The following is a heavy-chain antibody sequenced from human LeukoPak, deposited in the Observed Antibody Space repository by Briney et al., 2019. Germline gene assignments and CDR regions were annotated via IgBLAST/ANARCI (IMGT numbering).Heavy chain of an antibody. D-gene: IGHD2-2*01. Sequence: GGSLRLSCAVSGFTFSDSYMSWIRQAPGKGLEWVSYISDSGYTIYNADSVKGRFTISRDNAKNSLYLQMNSLRAEDTAVYYCARDIRVRLLLRYYYYGMDVWGQGTTVTVSS. CDR1: GFTFSDSY. J-gene: IGHJ6*02. V-gene: IGHV3-11*04. CDR2: ISDSGYTI. CDR3: ARDIRVRLLLRYYYYGMDV.